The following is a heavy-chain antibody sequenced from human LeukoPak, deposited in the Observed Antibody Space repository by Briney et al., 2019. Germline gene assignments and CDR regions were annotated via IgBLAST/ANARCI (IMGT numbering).Heavy chain of an antibody. CDR2: MHHSGST. D-gene: IGHD2-2*02. CDR3: ARRPHCSTTPCYTRWFDS. J-gene: IGHJ5*01. CDR1: GGSISSGDYY. V-gene: IGHV4-30-2*03. Sequence: SQTPSLTCTVSGGSISSGDYYWSWIRQPPGKGLEWIGTMHHSGSTYYNPSLKSRATISVDTSKHQFSLKLNSVTAADTAVYYCARRPHCSTTPCYTRWFDSWGQGTLVTVS.